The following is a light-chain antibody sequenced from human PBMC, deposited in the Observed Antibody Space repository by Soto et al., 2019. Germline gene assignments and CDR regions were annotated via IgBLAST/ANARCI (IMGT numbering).Light chain of an antibody. CDR3: QQCYTDPT. CDR2: AAS. CDR1: QSINSY. V-gene: IGKV1-39*01. Sequence: IQMTQSPSSLSASVGDRVTITCRASQSINSYLNWYQQKPGKAPKLLIYAASSLQSGVPSRFSGSGSGTDFALTISSLQAEDSATYYCQQCYTDPTFGQGTRLEIK. J-gene: IGKJ5*01.